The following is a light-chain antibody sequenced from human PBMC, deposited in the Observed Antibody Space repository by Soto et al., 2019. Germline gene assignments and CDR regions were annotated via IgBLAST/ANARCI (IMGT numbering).Light chain of an antibody. V-gene: IGKV3-20*01. J-gene: IGKJ5*01. CDR1: QRVSNNY. CDR3: QQYRSSPPIT. Sequence: EIVLTQSPGTLSLSPGERATLSCRASQRVSNNYQAWYQQKSGQAPRLLIYGASARATGIPDRFSGSGSGTDFTLTISRLEPEDFAVYYCQQYRSSPPITFGQGTRLEIK. CDR2: GAS.